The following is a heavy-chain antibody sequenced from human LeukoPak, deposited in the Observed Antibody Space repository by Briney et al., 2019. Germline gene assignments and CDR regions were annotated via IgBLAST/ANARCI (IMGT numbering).Heavy chain of an antibody. Sequence: ASVKVSCKASGYTFTGYYMHWVRQAPGQGLEWMGGNNPNSGGTKYAQKFQGRVTLTRDTSIRTAYREQSSLRSDDTAVYYCARAWSGGSCYSLYGMEVWGQGKTVTVSS. D-gene: IGHD2-15*01. J-gene: IGHJ6*02. CDR1: GYTFTGYY. CDR2: NNPNSGGT. V-gene: IGHV1-2*02. CDR3: ARAWSGGSCYSLYGMEV.